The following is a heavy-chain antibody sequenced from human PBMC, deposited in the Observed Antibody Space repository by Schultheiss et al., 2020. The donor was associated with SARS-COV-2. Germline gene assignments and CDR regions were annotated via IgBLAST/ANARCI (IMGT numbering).Heavy chain of an antibody. D-gene: IGHD6-13*01. Sequence: GESLKISCATSGFTFRRHAMHWVRQAPGKGLEWVAFISYDGSNKYYGDSVKGRLTVSRDNSNDTVYLQMNSLRVEDTAVYFCVRDPDFYSSPWFDSWGQGTLVTVSS. CDR1: GFTFRRHA. V-gene: IGHV3-30*04. CDR2: ISYDGSNK. CDR3: VRDPDFYSSPWFDS. J-gene: IGHJ5*01.